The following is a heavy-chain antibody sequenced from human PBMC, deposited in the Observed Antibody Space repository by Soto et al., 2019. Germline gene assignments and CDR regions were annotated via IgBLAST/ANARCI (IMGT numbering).Heavy chain of an antibody. Sequence: SETLSLTCTVSGGSMYRSGYYWCWIRQPPGRGLEWIGNIDYNGVTYSNPSLKSRVTISRDTSKNQFSLKLTSVTAADTAPYYCGKVLLGGTGHTDSHAWGPGTLVTVSS. CDR3: GKVLLGGTGHTDSHA. D-gene: IGHD2-15*01. CDR2: IDYNGVT. V-gene: IGHV4-39*01. J-gene: IGHJ5*02. CDR1: GGSMYRSGYY.